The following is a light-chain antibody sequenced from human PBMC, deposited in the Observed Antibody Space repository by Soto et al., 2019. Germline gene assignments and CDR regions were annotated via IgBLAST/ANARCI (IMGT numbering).Light chain of an antibody. J-gene: IGLJ2*01. V-gene: IGLV2-23*01. CDR2: EDS. CDR3: CSYAGSSTVV. CDR1: SSDVGSYNL. Sequence: QYALTQPPSVSGSPGQSITISCTGTSSDVGSYNLVSWYQQHPGIAPKLMIYEDSKRPSGVANRSSGSKSGNTASLTISGLQAADEADYYCCSYAGSSTVVFGGGTKLTVL.